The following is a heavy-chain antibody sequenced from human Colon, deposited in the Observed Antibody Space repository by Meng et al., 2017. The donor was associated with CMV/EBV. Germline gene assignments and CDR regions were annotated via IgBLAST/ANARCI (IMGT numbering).Heavy chain of an antibody. V-gene: IGHV1-8*01. J-gene: IGHJ4*02. D-gene: IGHD3-22*01. CDR3: APNYYDSSGYPFFHY. Sequence: SVYTITNFDITWVRQAPGQGLEWMGCMNPNNGYTGYAQKFQGRVTMTTDTSINTAYMELSSLSSDDTAVYYCAPNYYDSSGYPFFHYWGQGTLVTVSS. CDR1: VYTITNFD. CDR2: MNPNNGYT.